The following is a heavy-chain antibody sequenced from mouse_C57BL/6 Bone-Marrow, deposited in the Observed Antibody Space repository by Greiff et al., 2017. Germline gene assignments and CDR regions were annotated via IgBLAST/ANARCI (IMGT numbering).Heavy chain of an antibody. Sequence: QVQLQQSGAELVKPGASVKISCKASGYAFSSYWMNWVKQRPGKGLEWIGQIYPGDGDTNYNGKFKGKATLTADKSSSTAYMQLSSLTSEDSAVYFCAIEDYDYDFDYWGQGTTLTVSS. J-gene: IGHJ2*01. CDR3: AIEDYDYDFDY. CDR1: GYAFSSYW. CDR2: IYPGDGDT. D-gene: IGHD2-4*01. V-gene: IGHV1-80*01.